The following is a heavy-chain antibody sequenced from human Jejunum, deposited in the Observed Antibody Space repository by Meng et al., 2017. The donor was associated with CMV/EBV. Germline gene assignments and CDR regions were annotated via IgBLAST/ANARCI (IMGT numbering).Heavy chain of an antibody. V-gene: IGHV1-46*01. CDR3: ARDPAYTNFFDY. D-gene: IGHD3-16*01. Sequence: KASGNTFTSYNMHWVRQAPGQGPEWMGIINLSGGSTSYAQKFQGRVTMTRDTSTSTVYMELSSLRSEDTAVYYCARDPAYTNFFDYWGQGTLVTVSS. J-gene: IGHJ4*02. CDR2: INLSGGST. CDR1: GNTFTSYN.